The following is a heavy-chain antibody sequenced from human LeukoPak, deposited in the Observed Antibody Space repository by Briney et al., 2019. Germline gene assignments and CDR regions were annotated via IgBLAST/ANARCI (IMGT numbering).Heavy chain of an antibody. CDR3: ARDLEVPEYSSSWLPFDY. V-gene: IGHV1-69*05. CDR1: GGTFSSYA. CDR2: IIPIFGTA. J-gene: IGHJ4*02. Sequence: SVKVSCKASGGTFSSYAISWVRQAPGQGLEWMGRIIPIFGTANYAQKFQGRVMITTDESTSTAYMELSSLRSEDTAVYYCARDLEVPEYSSSWLPFDYWGQGTLVTVSS. D-gene: IGHD6-13*01.